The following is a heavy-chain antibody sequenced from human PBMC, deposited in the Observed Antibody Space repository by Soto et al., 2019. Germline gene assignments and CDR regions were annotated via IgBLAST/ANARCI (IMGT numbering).Heavy chain of an antibody. Sequence: SDTLSLTCGGSGGSMRSGGYAWTWIRQPPGKGLEWLGYIYYGGSTYDSPSLKSRVTISLDRSKNQFSLELRSGTAADTAVYYCARGGAVSGYYIFDTGGQGTVATVSS. CDR2: IYYGGST. CDR1: GGSMRSGGYA. CDR3: ARGGAVSGYYIFDT. D-gene: IGHD3-22*01. J-gene: IGHJ4*02. V-gene: IGHV4-30-2*01.